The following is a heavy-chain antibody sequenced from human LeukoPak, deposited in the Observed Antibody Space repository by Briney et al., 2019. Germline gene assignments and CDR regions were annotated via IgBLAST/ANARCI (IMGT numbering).Heavy chain of an antibody. Sequence: PSETLSLTCTVSGGSISSSSYYWGRLRQPPGKGLEWIGSIYYSGSTYYNPSLKSRVTISVDTSKNQFSLKLSSVTAADTAVYYCASNSYGFPGVRFDPWGQGTLVTVSS. J-gene: IGHJ5*02. V-gene: IGHV4-39*01. D-gene: IGHD5-18*01. CDR2: IYYSGST. CDR1: GGSISSSSYY. CDR3: ASNSYGFPGVRFDP.